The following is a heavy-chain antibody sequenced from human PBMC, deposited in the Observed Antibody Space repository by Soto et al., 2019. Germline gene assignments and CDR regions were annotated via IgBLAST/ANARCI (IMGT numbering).Heavy chain of an antibody. Sequence: GGSLRLSCAASGFTFSSHWMPWVRQAPGEGVGWVSRINSDGSSTSYADSVKGRFTISRDNAKNTLYLQMNSLRAEDTAVYYCAREYCSGGSCYSVFRRDYYYMDVWGKGTTVTVSS. CDR3: AREYCSGGSCYSVFRRDYYYMDV. CDR1: GFTFSSHW. D-gene: IGHD2-15*01. J-gene: IGHJ6*03. V-gene: IGHV3-74*01. CDR2: INSDGSST.